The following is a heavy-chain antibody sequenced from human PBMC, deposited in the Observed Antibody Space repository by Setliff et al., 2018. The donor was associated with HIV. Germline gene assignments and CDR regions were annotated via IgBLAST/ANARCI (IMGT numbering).Heavy chain of an antibody. V-gene: IGHV2-5*02. CDR3: AHNHLAVAGSHYFDY. J-gene: IGHJ4*02. CDR1: GFSLSTNGVG. D-gene: IGHD6-19*01. Sequence: SGPTLVNPTQTLTLTCTFSGFSLSTNGVGVGWIRQPPGKALEWLALIYWDADKRYSPSLKNRLTITKDTSKNQVLLTMTNMDPLDTATYYCAHNHLAVAGSHYFDYWGEGTLVTVSS. CDR2: IYWDADK.